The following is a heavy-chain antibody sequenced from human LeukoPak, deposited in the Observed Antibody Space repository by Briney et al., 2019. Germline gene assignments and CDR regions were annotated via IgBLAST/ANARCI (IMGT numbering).Heavy chain of an antibody. D-gene: IGHD1-26*01. CDR2: IYSSGST. CDR3: ARDRYGGSGDYFDS. J-gene: IGHJ4*02. V-gene: IGHV3-66*03. CDR1: GFIVRNNY. Sequence: PGGSLRLSCAASGFIVRNNYMSWVCQAPGKGLEWVSVIYSSGSTSYADSVKGRFTISRDNSKNTLYLQMNSLRTEDTAVYYCARDRYGGSGDYFDSWGQGTLVTVSS.